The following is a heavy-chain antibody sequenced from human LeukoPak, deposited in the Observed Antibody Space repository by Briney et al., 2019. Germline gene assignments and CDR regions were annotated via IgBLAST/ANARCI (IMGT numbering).Heavy chain of an antibody. D-gene: IGHD3-22*01. J-gene: IGHJ4*02. CDR3: ARDTYDSSGYYYGPFDY. Sequence: PGGSLRLSCAASGFTFSSYWMHWVRQAPGKGLVWVSRINTDGSSTSYADSVKGRFTISRDHAKNTLYLQMNSLRAEDTAVYYCARDTYDSSGYYYGPFDYWGQGTLVTVSS. CDR1: GFTFSSYW. CDR2: INTDGSST. V-gene: IGHV3-74*01.